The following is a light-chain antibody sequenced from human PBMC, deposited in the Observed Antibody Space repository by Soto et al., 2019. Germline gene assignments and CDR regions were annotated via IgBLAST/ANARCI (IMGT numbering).Light chain of an antibody. CDR1: QGISSY. CDR2: AAS. J-gene: IGKJ1*01. Sequence: AIRMTQSPSSLSASTGDRVTITCRASQGISSYLAWYQQKPGKATKLLIYAASTLQSGVPSRFSGIGSGTDFTLTISCLLSEDFATYYCQQYYSYPLTFGQGTKVDIK. CDR3: QQYYSYPLT. V-gene: IGKV1-8*01.